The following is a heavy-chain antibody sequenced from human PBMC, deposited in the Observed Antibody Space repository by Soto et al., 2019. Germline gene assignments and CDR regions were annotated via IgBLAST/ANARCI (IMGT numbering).Heavy chain of an antibody. J-gene: IGHJ4*02. CDR1: GYTLTELS. V-gene: IGHV1-24*01. CDR2: FDPEDGET. D-gene: IGHD3-22*01. Sequence: SVKVSCKVSGYTLTELSMHWVRQAPGKGLEWMGGFDPEDGETIYAQKFQGRVTMTEDTSTDTAYMELSSLRSEDTAVYYCATFGDKSRPYYYDSSGYRTDYWGQGTLVTVSS. CDR3: ATFGDKSRPYYYDSSGYRTDY.